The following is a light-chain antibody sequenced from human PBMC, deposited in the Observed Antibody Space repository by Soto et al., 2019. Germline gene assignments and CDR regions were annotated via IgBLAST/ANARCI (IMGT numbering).Light chain of an antibody. V-gene: IGKV1-39*01. Sequence: DIQMTQSPSSLSASVGDRVTITCRASQTHRTFLNWYQQKPGKAPKLLIYATSTLQSGVPSRFSGHDSGANFTLTINNLQPEEFATYSCHQPPYTCDPRTNVDI. CDR1: QTHRTF. CDR3: HQPPYT. J-gene: IGKJ3*01. CDR2: ATS.